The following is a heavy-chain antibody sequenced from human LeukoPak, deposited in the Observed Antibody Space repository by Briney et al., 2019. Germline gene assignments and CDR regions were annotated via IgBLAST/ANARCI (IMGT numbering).Heavy chain of an antibody. V-gene: IGHV1-18*01. J-gene: IGHJ4*02. D-gene: IGHD4-23*01. CDR3: ASEYGGNPGLFGY. CDR1: GYTFIGYS. CDR2: ITPYNGNT. Sequence: GASVKVSCKASGYTFIGYSISWVRQAPGHGLEWMGWITPYNGNTNYVQNFQGRVTMTTDTSTSTAYMELGSLRSDDTAVYYCASEYGGNPGLFGYWGQGTLVTVSS.